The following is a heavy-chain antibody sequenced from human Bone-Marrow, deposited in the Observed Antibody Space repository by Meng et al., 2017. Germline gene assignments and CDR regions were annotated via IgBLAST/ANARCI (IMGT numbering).Heavy chain of an antibody. J-gene: IGHJ5*02. CDR1: GFTFSSYE. Sequence: ESLKISCAASGFTFSSYEMNWVRQAPGKGLEWIGEIYHSGSTNYNPSLKSRVTISVDKSKNQFSLKLSSVTAADTAVYYCARSYSSGDGNWFDPWGQEPWSPSPQ. D-gene: IGHD6-19*01. CDR2: IYHSGST. CDR3: ARSYSSGDGNWFDP. V-gene: IGHV4-34*01.